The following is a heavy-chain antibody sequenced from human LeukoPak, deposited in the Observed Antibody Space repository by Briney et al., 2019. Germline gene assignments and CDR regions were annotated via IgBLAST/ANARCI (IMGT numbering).Heavy chain of an antibody. CDR2: MSYDGSNK. CDR3: ARDEWWGGDIVVVPAAVDY. Sequence: GGSLRLSCAASGFTFSSYAMHWVRQAPGKGLEWVAVMSYDGSNKYYADSVKGRFTISRDNSKNTLYLQMNSLRAEDTAVYYCARDEWWGGDIVVVPAAVDYWGQGTLVTVSS. D-gene: IGHD2-2*01. V-gene: IGHV3-30*01. J-gene: IGHJ4*02. CDR1: GFTFSSYA.